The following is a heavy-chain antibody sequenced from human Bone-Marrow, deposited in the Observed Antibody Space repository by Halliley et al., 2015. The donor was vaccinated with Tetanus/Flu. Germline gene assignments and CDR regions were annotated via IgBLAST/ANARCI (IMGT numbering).Heavy chain of an antibody. CDR2: IYSSGST. V-gene: IGHV4-59*09. CDR3: ARGVRYYYNGMDV. Sequence: LEWIGYIYSSGSTNYNPSLKSRVTISVDTSKNQFSLKLSSVTAADTAVYYCARGVRYYYNGMDVWGQGTTVSVSS. J-gene: IGHJ6*02. D-gene: IGHD1-1*01.